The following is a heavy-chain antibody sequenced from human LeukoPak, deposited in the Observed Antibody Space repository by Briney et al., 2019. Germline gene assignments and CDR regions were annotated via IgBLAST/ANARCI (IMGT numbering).Heavy chain of an antibody. J-gene: IGHJ4*02. CDR2: ISGSGGST. V-gene: IGHV3-23*01. Sequence: GGSVTLSCGPCGFPLKSYVMRGVRQAPGRALECVSTISGSGGSTYYADSVKGRFTISRDKSKNTAYLQMNSLRGEDTAVYYCAKGVKVGGAHWGQGTLVIVSS. CDR3: AKGVKVGGAH. D-gene: IGHD1-26*01. CDR1: GFPLKSYV.